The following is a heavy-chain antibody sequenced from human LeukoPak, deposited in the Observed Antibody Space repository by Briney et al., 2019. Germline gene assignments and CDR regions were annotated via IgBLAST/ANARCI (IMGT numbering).Heavy chain of an antibody. CDR1: GFTVSSNY. CDR2: IYSGGST. J-gene: IGHJ4*02. CDR3: AKDPVLWFVFDY. V-gene: IGHV3-53*05. Sequence: GGSLRLSCAASGFTVSSNYTSWVRQAPGKGLEWVSVIYSGGSTYYADSVKGRFTISRDNSKNTLYLQMNSLRAEDTAVYYCAKDPVLWFVFDYWGQGTLVTVSS. D-gene: IGHD3-10*01.